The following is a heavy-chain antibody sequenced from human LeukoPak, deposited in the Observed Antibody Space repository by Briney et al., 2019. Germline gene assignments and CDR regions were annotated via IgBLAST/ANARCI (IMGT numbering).Heavy chain of an antibody. V-gene: IGHV4-4*02. CDR1: GGSISSSNW. J-gene: IGHJ3*02. CDR2: IYHSGST. CDR3: ARRPYSSGWYGAFDI. D-gene: IGHD6-19*01. Sequence: KTSRTLSLTCAVSGGSISSSNWWSWVRQPPGKGLEWIGEIYHSGSTNYNPSLKSRVTISVDKSKNQFSLKLSSVTAADTAVYYCARRPYSSGWYGAFDIWGQGTMVTVSS.